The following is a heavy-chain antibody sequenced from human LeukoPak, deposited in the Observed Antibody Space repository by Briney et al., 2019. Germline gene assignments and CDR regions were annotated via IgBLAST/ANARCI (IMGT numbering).Heavy chain of an antibody. V-gene: IGHV3-33*01. CDR2: IWYGGSNQ. CDR1: GFTFRNHG. J-gene: IGHJ4*02. CDR3: ARDIGARRLDF. D-gene: IGHD6-6*01. Sequence: PGGSLRLSCAASGFTFRNHGMHWVRQAPGKGLEWVAVIWYGGSNQYYSDSVKGRFTISRDNSKNTLDLQMNSLRAEDTAVYYCARDIGARRLDFWGQGTLVTVSS.